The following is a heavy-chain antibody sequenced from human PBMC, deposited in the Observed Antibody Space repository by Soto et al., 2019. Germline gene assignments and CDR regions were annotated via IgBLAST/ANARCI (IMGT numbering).Heavy chain of an antibody. CDR2: ISYDGSNK. V-gene: IGHV3-30-3*01. J-gene: IGHJ4*02. Sequence: GGSLRLSCAAYGFTFSSYAMHWVRQAPGKGLEWVAVISYDGSNKYYADSVKGRFTISRDNSKNTLYLQMNSLRAEDTAVYYCARGEGKYLYYDILTGYCNFDYWGQGTLVTVSS. CDR1: GFTFSSYA. D-gene: IGHD3-9*01. CDR3: ARGEGKYLYYDILTGYCNFDY.